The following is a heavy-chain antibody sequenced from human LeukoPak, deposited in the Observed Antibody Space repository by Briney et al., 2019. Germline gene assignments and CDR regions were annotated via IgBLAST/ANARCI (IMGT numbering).Heavy chain of an antibody. J-gene: IGHJ4*02. D-gene: IGHD2-15*01. CDR2: ISAYNGNT. CDR3: ARGPIQDCSGGSCYEVNFDY. CDR1: GYTFTSYG. V-gene: IGHV1-18*01. Sequence: ASVKVSYKASGYTFTSYGISWVRQAPGQGLEWMGWISAYNGNTNYAQKLQGRVTMTTDTSTSAAYMELRSLRSDDTAVYYCARGPIQDCSGGSCYEVNFDYWGQGTLVTVSS.